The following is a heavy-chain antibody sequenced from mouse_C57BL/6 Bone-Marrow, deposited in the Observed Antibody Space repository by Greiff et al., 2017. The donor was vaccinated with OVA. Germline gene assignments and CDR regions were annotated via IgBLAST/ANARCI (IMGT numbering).Heavy chain of an antibody. CDR3: AREGRTAQATAY. V-gene: IGHV1-64*01. J-gene: IGHJ3*01. D-gene: IGHD3-2*02. CDR1: GYTFTSYW. CDR2: IHPNSGST. Sequence: VQLQQPGAELVKPGASVKLSCKASGYTFTSYWMHWVKQRPGQGLEWIGMIHPNSGSTNYNEKFKSKATLTVDKSSSTAYMQLSSLTSEDSAVYYCAREGRTAQATAYWGQGTLVTVSA.